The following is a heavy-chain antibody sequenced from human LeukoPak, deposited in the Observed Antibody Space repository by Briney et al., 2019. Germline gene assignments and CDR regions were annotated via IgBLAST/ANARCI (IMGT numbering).Heavy chain of an antibody. CDR2: IYSGGST. Sequence: PGGSLRLSCAASGFTFSSYEMNWVRQAPGKGLEWVSIIYSGGSTYYADSVKGRFTISRDNSKNTLYLQMNSLRAEDTAVYYCARARGSSYGLAYWGQGTLVTVSS. V-gene: IGHV3-53*01. CDR3: ARARGSSYGLAY. J-gene: IGHJ4*02. CDR1: GFTFSSYE. D-gene: IGHD5-18*01.